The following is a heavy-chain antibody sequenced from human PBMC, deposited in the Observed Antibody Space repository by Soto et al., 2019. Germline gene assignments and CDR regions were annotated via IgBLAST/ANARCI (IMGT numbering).Heavy chain of an antibody. J-gene: IGHJ6*02. CDR3: AGGSWGDSSGYYWIYYYYGMDV. CDR2: ISSSSSYT. Sequence: QVQLVESGGGLVKPGGSLRLSCAASGFTFSDYYMSWIRQAPGKGLEWVSYISSSSSYTNYADSGKGRFTISRDNAKNSLYLQMNSLRDEETAVYYCAGGSWGDSSGYYWIYYYYGMDVWGQGTTVTVSS. V-gene: IGHV3-11*06. CDR1: GFTFSDYY. D-gene: IGHD3-22*01.